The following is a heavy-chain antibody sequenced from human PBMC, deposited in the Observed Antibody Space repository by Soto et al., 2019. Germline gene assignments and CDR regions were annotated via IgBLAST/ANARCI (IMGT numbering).Heavy chain of an antibody. D-gene: IGHD5-12*01. CDR2: IYYSGST. J-gene: IGHJ6*02. Sequence: KSSETLSLTCTVSGGSISSADYYWSWVRQPPGKGLEWIGYIYYSGSTFFNPSLKSRVTISKDTSRNQFSLRLNSVTAADTAVYYCARAIVVTIGGMDVWGHGTTVTVSS. CDR1: GGSISSADYY. CDR3: ARAIVVTIGGMDV. V-gene: IGHV4-30-4*01.